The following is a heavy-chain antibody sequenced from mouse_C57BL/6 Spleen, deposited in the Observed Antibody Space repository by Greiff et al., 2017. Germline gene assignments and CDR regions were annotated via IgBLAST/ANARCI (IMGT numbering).Heavy chain of an antibody. Sequence: QVQLQQSGAELVKPGASVKMSCKASGYTFTTYPIEWMKQNHGKSLEWIGNFHPYNDDTKYNEKCKGKATLTVEKSSSTVYLELSRLTSDDSAVYYCARGTTVVATDYYAMDYWGQGTSVTVSS. CDR1: GYTFTTYP. J-gene: IGHJ4*01. CDR3: ARGTTVVATDYYAMDY. D-gene: IGHD1-1*01. V-gene: IGHV1-47*01. CDR2: FHPYNDDT.